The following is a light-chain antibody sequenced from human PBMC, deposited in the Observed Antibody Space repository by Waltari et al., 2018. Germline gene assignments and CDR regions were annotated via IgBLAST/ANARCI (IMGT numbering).Light chain of an antibody. CDR1: ELPRKY. V-gene: IGLV3-10*01. J-gene: IGLJ1*01. CDR3: YSSDSTGLRV. Sequence: SYELTQTPSVSVSPGQTARITCSGHELPRKYAYWFQQKSGQAPRLVIYEDTKRPSGNPDRFSGASSGTVATLTIAGAEVDDEADYYCYSSDSTGLRVFGGGTSVVVL. CDR2: EDT.